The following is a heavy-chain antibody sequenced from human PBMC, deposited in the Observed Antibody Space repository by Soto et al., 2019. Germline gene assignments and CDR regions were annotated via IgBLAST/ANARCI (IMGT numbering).Heavy chain of an antibody. J-gene: IGHJ4*02. CDR3: ARSLFLASTDTEPFDY. V-gene: IGHV3-23*01. Sequence: EVQLLESGGGWVQPGGSLVLSCAASRFTFSSYAMSWVRQAPGKGLEWVSSISGGGNDAYYADSVTGRFTISRDNSQHTLYLQMSSLRADDTAVYYCARSLFLASTDTEPFDYWGQGALVTVSS. CDR2: ISGGGNDA. CDR1: RFTFSSYA. D-gene: IGHD3-3*02.